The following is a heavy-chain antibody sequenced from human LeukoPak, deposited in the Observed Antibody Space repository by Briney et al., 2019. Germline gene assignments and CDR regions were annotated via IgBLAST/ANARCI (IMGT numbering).Heavy chain of an antibody. Sequence: SETLSLTCALYGGSFSGYYGLWVRQAPGKGLGWLGEVGHSGLTNYKPSLKSRLTISLDMSKNQFSLRLTSVTAADTAVYYCARDGGPNNYWFDPWGQGTLVTVSS. CDR2: VGHSGLT. V-gene: IGHV4-34*01. CDR1: GGSFSGYY. CDR3: ARDGGPNNYWFDP. J-gene: IGHJ5*02. D-gene: IGHD4-23*01.